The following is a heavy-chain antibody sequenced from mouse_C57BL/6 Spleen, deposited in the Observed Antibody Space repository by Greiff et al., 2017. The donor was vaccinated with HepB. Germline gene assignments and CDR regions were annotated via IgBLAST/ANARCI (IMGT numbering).Heavy chain of an antibody. J-gene: IGHJ2*01. V-gene: IGHV1-69*01. CDR3: ARLDTTVGDYFDY. Sequence: VQLQQPGAELVMPGASVKLSCKASGYTFTSYWMHWVKQRPGQGLEWIGEIDPSDSYTNYNQKFKGKSTLTEDKSSSTAYMQLSSLTSEDSAVYYCARLDTTVGDYFDYWGQGTTLTVSS. D-gene: IGHD1-1*01. CDR2: IDPSDSYT. CDR1: GYTFTSYW.